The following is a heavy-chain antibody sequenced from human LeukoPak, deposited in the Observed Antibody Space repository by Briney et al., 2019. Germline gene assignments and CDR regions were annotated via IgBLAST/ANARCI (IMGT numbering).Heavy chain of an antibody. V-gene: IGHV4-38-2*02. CDR1: GYSISSSYS. CDR2: IHHSGST. D-gene: IGHD6-19*01. Sequence: SETLSLTCTVSGYSISSSYSWGWIRQPPEKGLEWIGSIHHSGSTDYNPSLKSRVTISLDTSKNQFSLRLTSVTAADTAVYYCARDQRNFWGDIAVAGTADYWGQGTLVTVSS. CDR3: ARDQRNFWGDIAVAGTADY. J-gene: IGHJ4*02.